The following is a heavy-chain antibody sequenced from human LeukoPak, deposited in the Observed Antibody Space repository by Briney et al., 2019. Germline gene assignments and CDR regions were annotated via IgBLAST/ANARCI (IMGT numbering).Heavy chain of an antibody. CDR3: ASMDIPLSLLDY. V-gene: IGHV4-34*01. CDR1: GGSFSGYY. Sequence: SETLSLTCAVYGGSFSGYYWSWIRQPPGKGLEWIGEINHSGSTNYNPSLKSRVTISVDTSKNQFSLKLSSVTAADTAVYYCASMDIPLSLLDYWGQGTLVTVSS. J-gene: IGHJ4*02. D-gene: IGHD2-2*03. CDR2: INHSGST.